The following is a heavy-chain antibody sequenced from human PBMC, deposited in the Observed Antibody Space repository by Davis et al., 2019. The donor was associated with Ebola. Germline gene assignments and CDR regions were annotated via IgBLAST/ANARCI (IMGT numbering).Heavy chain of an antibody. D-gene: IGHD6-19*01. CDR2: IYSDGSST. Sequence: GESLKISCVASGFTVSSDYMSWVRQAPGKGLVWVSRIYSDGSSTTYADSVKGRFTISRDHSKNTLYLQMNSLRVEDTAMYYCAKDTSNVWFDVWGQGTMVTVSS. J-gene: IGHJ3*01. CDR1: GFTVSSDY. V-gene: IGHV3-74*03. CDR3: AKDTSNVWFDV.